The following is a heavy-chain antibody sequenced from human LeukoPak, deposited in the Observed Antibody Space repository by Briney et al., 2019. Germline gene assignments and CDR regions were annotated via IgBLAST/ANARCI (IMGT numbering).Heavy chain of an antibody. CDR2: FDPEDGET. J-gene: IGHJ6*04. V-gene: IGHV1-24*01. CDR3: ATPYGSSLSDYYYGMDV. CDR1: GYTLTELS. Sequence: ASVKVSCKVSGYTLTELSMHWVRQAPGKGLEWMGGFDPEDGETIYAQKFQGRVTMTEDTSTDTAYMELSSLTSEDTAVYYCATPYGSSLSDYYYGMDVWGKGTTVTVSS. D-gene: IGHD3-10*01.